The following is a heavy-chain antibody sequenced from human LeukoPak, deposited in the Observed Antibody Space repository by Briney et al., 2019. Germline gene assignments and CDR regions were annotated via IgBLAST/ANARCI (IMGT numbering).Heavy chain of an antibody. Sequence: EPGGSLRLSCAASGFTFSSYAMSWVRQAPGKGLECISGFSGSGGSTYYADSVKGRFTISRDNAKNSLYLQMNSLRVEDTAFYYCARGYCSGGSCAAGFDPWGQGTLVTVSS. CDR2: FSGSGGST. CDR3: ARGYCSGGSCAAGFDP. J-gene: IGHJ5*02. V-gene: IGHV3-23*01. D-gene: IGHD2-15*01. CDR1: GFTFSSYA.